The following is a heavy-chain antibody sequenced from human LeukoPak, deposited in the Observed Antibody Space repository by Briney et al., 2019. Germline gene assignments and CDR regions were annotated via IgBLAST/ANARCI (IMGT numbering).Heavy chain of an antibody. D-gene: IGHD1-26*01. V-gene: IGHV4-59*01. CDR1: GGSISSYY. Sequence: SETLSLTCTVSGGSISSYYWSWIRQPPGKGLGWIGYIYYSGSTNYNPSLKSRVTISVDTSKNQFSLKLSSVTAADTAVYYCAKAGYIGAFDIWGQGTMVTVSS. CDR2: IYYSGST. J-gene: IGHJ3*02. CDR3: AKAGYIGAFDI.